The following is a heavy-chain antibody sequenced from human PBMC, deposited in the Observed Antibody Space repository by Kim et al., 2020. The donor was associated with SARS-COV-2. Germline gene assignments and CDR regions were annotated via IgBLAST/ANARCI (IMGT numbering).Heavy chain of an antibody. J-gene: IGHJ2*01. V-gene: IGHV3-23*01. CDR1: GFTFSSYS. D-gene: IGHD6-13*01. Sequence: GGSLRLSCAASGFTFSSYSMRWVRQAPGKGLEWVAAISDDGDNTYYADAVKGRFTISRDNSKNTLYLQMNSLRAEDTAVYYCAKDFTRGIAAAYRYF. CDR2: ISDDGDNT. CDR3: AKDFTRGIAAAYRYF.